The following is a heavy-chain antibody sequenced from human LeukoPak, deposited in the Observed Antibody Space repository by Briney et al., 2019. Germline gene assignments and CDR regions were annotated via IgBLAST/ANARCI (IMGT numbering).Heavy chain of an antibody. V-gene: IGHV4-38-2*02. CDR3: ARDHLACSGDTCFSAHWFDP. Sequence: PSETLSLTCAVSGDSITSAFHWGWVRQPPGKGLEWIGSISHRGTTYYAPSFKSRLTISLDPSKNQLSLKLSSVTAADTAVFFCARDHLACSGDTCFSAHWFDPWGHGTLVIVSS. CDR2: ISHRGTT. J-gene: IGHJ5*02. CDR1: GDSITSAFH. D-gene: IGHD2-15*01.